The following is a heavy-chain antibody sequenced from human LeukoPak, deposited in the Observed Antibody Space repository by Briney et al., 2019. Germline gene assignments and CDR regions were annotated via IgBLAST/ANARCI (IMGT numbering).Heavy chain of an antibody. J-gene: IGHJ3*02. V-gene: IGHV4-39*07. CDR2: INHSGST. CDR3: ARAFYDYVWGSYLHDAFDI. D-gene: IGHD3-16*02. Sequence: SETLSLTCTVSGGSITSSSYYWSWIRQPPGKGLEWIGEINHSGSTNYNPSLKSRVTISVDTSENQFSLKLSSVTAADTAVYYCARAFYDYVWGSYLHDAFDIWGQGTMVTVSS. CDR1: GGSITSSSYY.